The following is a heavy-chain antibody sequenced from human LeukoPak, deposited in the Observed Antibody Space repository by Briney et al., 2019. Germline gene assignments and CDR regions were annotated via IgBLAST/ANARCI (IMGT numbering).Heavy chain of an antibody. V-gene: IGHV3-30*18. D-gene: IGHD3-16*01. CDR3: AKTRSRNMITFGGVENWFDP. CDR1: GFTFSSYS. J-gene: IGHJ5*02. CDR2: ISYDGSNR. Sequence: GGSLRLSCAASGFTFSSYSMNWVRQAPGKGLEWVAVISYDGSNRYYADSVKGRFTISRDTSKNTLYLQMNSLRAEDTAVYYCAKTRSRNMITFGGVENWFDPWGQGTLVTVSS.